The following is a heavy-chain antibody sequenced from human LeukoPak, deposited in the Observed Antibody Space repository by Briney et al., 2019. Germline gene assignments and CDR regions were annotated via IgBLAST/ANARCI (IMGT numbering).Heavy chain of an antibody. J-gene: IGHJ4*02. D-gene: IGHD6-13*01. CDR2: IYYSGNA. CDR1: GGSISSGIYY. Sequence: SETLSLTCTVSGGSISSGIYYWGWIRQPPGKGLEWIGSIYYSGNAYYNPSLKSRVTISVDTSKNQLSLKLNSVTAADTAVYYCARHVRQQLPPTAFAYWGQGTLLTVSS. V-gene: IGHV4-39*01. CDR3: ARHVRQQLPPTAFAY.